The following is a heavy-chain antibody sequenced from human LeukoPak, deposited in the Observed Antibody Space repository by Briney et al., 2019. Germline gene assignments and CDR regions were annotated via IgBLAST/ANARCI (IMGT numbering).Heavy chain of an antibody. CDR1: GFSFSRYW. CDR3: AKEGAYPIITYDS. D-gene: IGHD3-10*01. V-gene: IGHV3-7*01. J-gene: IGHJ5*01. Sequence: PGGSLRLSCAASGFSFSRYWMNWARQAPGKGLEWVANIKGDGHEKNYVDSVKGRFSISRDNARNSLYLQMDSLRAEDTAVYYCAKEGAYPIITYDSWGQGALVTVSS. CDR2: IKGDGHEK.